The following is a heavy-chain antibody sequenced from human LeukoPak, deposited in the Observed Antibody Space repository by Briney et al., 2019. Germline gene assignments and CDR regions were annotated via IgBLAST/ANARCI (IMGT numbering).Heavy chain of an antibody. Sequence: GGSLRLSCAASGFTFSTYSMNWVRQAPGKGLEWVSSVSGSSIYIYYADSVKGRFTISRDNAKNSLYLQMNSLRAEDTAVYYCARDPPYYDSSGYYYDYWGQGTLVTVSS. CDR1: GFTFSTYS. V-gene: IGHV3-21*01. CDR3: ARDPPYYDSSGYYYDY. CDR2: VSGSSIYI. D-gene: IGHD3-22*01. J-gene: IGHJ4*02.